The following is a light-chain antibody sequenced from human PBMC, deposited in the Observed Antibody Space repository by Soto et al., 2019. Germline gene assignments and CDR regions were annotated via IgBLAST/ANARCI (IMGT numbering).Light chain of an antibody. Sequence: QSVLTQPASVSGSPGRSITISCTGTSSDVGSYNLVSWYQQHPGKAPKLMIYEGSKRPSGVSNRFSGSKSGNTASLTISGLKAEDEVDYYCCSYAVSSTFGYFSGTGTKVTVL. J-gene: IGLJ1*01. CDR2: EGS. CDR1: SSDVGSYNL. CDR3: CSYAVSSTFGYF. V-gene: IGLV2-23*01.